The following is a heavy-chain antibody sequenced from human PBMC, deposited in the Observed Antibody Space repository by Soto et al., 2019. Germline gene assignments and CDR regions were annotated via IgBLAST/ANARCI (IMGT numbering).Heavy chain of an antibody. Sequence: ASVKVSCKASGGTFSSYAISWVRQAPGQGLEWMGGIIPIFGTANYAQKFQGRVTITADESTSTAYMELSSLRSEDTAVYYCARDAHQQIGIAARREFDPWGQGTLVTVSS. J-gene: IGHJ5*02. D-gene: IGHD6-6*01. CDR1: GGTFSSYA. CDR2: IIPIFGTA. V-gene: IGHV1-69*13. CDR3: ARDAHQQIGIAARREFDP.